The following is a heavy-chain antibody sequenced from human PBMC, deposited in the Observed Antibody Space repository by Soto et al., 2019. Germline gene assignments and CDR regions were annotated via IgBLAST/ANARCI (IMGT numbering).Heavy chain of an antibody. V-gene: IGHV4-4*02. Sequence: SETLSLTCAVSGGSISSSNWWSWVRQPPGKGLEWIGEIYHSGSTNYNPSLKSRVTISVDKSKNQFSLKLSSVTAADTAVYYCARDRGYSSSSGNWFDPWGQGTLVTVS. CDR1: GGSISSSNW. D-gene: IGHD6-6*01. CDR3: ARDRGYSSSSGNWFDP. CDR2: IYHSGST. J-gene: IGHJ5*02.